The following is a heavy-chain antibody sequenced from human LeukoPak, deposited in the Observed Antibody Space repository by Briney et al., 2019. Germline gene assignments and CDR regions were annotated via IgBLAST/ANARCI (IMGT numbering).Heavy chain of an antibody. J-gene: IGHJ5*02. Sequence: ASVKVSCKASGYTFTSYGISWVRQAPGQGLEWMGWISAYNGNTNYAQKLQGRVTMTTDTSTSTAYMELRSLRSDDTAVYYCARGDIVVVPASAGPSWFDPWGQGTLVTVSS. CDR1: GYTFTSYG. D-gene: IGHD2-2*01. CDR3: ARGDIVVVPASAGPSWFDP. CDR2: ISAYNGNT. V-gene: IGHV1-18*01.